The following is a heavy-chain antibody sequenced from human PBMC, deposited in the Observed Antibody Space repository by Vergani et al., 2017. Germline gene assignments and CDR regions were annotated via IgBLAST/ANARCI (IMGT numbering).Heavy chain of an antibody. CDR3: ARGLCSGGSCYCTLDY. V-gene: IGHV3-74*01. CDR1: GFTFSSYW. CDR2: INSDGSST. J-gene: IGHJ4*02. D-gene: IGHD2-15*01. Sequence: EVQLVESGGGLVQPGGSLRLSCAASGFTFSSYWMHWVRHAPGKGLVWVSRINSDGSSTSYADSVKGRFTISRDNAKNTLYLQMNSLRAEDTAVYYCARGLCSGGSCYCTLDYWGQGTLVTVSS.